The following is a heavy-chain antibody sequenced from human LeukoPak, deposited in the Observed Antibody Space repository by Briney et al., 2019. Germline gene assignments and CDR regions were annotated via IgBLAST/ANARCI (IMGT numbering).Heavy chain of an antibody. V-gene: IGHV3-11*04. CDR3: ARVNGNILSDIVVVVADNWFDP. Sequence: AGGSLRLSCAASGFTFCDYYMSWIRQAPGKGLEWVSYISSSGSTIYYADSVKGRFTISRDNAKNSLYLQMNSLRAEDTAVYYCARVNGNILSDIVVVVADNWFDPWGQGTLVTVSS. D-gene: IGHD2-15*01. J-gene: IGHJ5*02. CDR2: ISSSGSTI. CDR1: GFTFCDYY.